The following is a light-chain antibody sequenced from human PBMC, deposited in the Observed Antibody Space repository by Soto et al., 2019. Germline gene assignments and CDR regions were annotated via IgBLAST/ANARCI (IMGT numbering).Light chain of an antibody. CDR1: QSISSW. Sequence: DIQMTQSPSTLSASVGDRVNITCRASQSISSWLAWYQQKPGKAPKLLIYKASSLESGVPSRFSGSGSGTEFTLNISSLQPDDFATYYCQQYNSYSGFTFGPGTKVDIK. J-gene: IGKJ3*01. CDR3: QQYNSYSGFT. CDR2: KAS. V-gene: IGKV1-5*03.